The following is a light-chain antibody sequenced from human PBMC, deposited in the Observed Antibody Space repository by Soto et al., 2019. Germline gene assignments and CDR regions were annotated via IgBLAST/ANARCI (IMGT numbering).Light chain of an antibody. J-gene: IGKJ1*01. V-gene: IGKV3-20*01. CDR3: QQYGSSPWT. CDR2: GAS. Sequence: IVLTYSPGTLSLSQGERATLSCRASQSVSSSYLAWYHQKPGQAPRLLIYGASSRATGIPDRFSGSGSGTDFTLTISRLEPEDFAVYYCQQYGSSPWTFGQGTKVDIK. CDR1: QSVSSSY.